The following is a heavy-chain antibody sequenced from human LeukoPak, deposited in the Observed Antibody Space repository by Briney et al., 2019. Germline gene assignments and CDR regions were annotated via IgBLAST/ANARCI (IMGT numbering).Heavy chain of an antibody. CDR1: GGSFSGYY. D-gene: IGHD6-19*01. CDR2: INHSGST. CDR3: ARGGGRYDPGY. V-gene: IGHV4-34*01. Sequence: SETLSLTCAVYGGSFSGYYWSWIRQPPGKGLEWIGEINHSGSTNYNPSLKSRVTISVDTSKNQFSLKLSSVTAADTAVYYCARGGGRYDPGYWGQGTLVTVSS. J-gene: IGHJ4*02.